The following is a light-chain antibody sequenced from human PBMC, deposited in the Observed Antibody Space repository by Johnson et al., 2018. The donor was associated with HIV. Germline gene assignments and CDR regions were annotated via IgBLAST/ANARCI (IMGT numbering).Light chain of an antibody. V-gene: IGLV1-51*02. Sequence: SVLTQPPSVSAAPGQKVTISCSGSSSNIGNNYVSWYQQLPGTAPKLLIYKNDKRPSGIPDRFSGSKSGTSATLGITGLQTGDEADYYCGTWDSSLISNVFGPGTKVTVL. CDR3: GTWDSSLISNV. CDR1: SSNIGNNY. CDR2: KND. J-gene: IGLJ1*01.